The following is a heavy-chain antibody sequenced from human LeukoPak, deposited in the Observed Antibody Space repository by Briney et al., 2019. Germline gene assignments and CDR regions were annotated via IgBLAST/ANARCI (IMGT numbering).Heavy chain of an antibody. CDR2: ISAYNGNT. V-gene: IGHV1-18*01. CDR3: ARARWADYGDLDY. CDR1: RGTFSRYA. J-gene: IGHJ4*02. Sequence: ASVKVSCKASRGTFSRYAISWVRQAPGQGLEWMGWISAYNGNTNYAQKLQGRVTMTTDTSTSTAYMELRSLRSDDTAVYYCARARWADYGDLDYWGQGTLVTVSS. D-gene: IGHD4-17*01.